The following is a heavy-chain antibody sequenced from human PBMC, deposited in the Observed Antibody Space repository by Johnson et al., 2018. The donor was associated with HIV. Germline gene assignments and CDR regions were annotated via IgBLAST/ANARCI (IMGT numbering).Heavy chain of an antibody. CDR3: AREVDYAVNTQHLDAFDI. CDR2: MYGGGST. Sequence: VQLVESGGGLIQPGGSLRLSCAASGFTVGSNYMNWVRPAPGKGLEWVSVMYGGGSTYYADSVPGSFTISRDNSKNTVYLQMTSLRAEDTAVYYCAREVDYAVNTQHLDAFDIWGQGTMVTVSS. J-gene: IGHJ3*02. D-gene: IGHD4-17*01. CDR1: GFTVGSNY. V-gene: IGHV3-66*01.